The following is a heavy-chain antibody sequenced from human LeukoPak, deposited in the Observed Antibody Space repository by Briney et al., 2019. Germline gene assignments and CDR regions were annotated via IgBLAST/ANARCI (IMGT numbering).Heavy chain of an antibody. J-gene: IGHJ4*02. CDR3: ARQGSGYYYGGFDY. CDR2: INHSGST. Sequence: SETLSLTCAVSGGSFSGYYWSWIRQPPGKGLEWIGEINHSGSTNYNPSLKSRVTISVDTSKNQFSLKLSSVTAADTAVYYCARQGSGYYYGGFDYWGQGTLVTVSS. CDR1: GGSFSGYY. D-gene: IGHD3-22*01. V-gene: IGHV4-34*01.